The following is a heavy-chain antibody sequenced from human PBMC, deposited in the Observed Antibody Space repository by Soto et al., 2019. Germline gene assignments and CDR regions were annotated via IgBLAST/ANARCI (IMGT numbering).Heavy chain of an antibody. D-gene: IGHD2-15*01. J-gene: IGHJ1*01. Sequence: ASVKVSCKASGYIFTAYSMHWVRQAPGQGLEWMGVVNPSGGSTNYAQKFQGRITMTRDTSTSTVYMDLSSLTSEDTAVYYCAREENCSDGICYSEYFKRWGQGTLVTVSS. V-gene: IGHV1-46*01. CDR3: AREENCSDGICYSEYFKR. CDR1: GYIFTAYS. CDR2: VNPSGGST.